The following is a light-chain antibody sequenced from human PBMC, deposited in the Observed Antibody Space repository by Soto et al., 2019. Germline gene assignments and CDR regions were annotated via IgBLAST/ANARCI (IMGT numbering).Light chain of an antibody. V-gene: IGLV2-14*01. J-gene: IGLJ1*01. CDR1: STDIGGYDY. CDR2: EVS. Sequence: SALTQPASVSGSPGHSITISCTGTSTDIGGYDYVSWYQQHPGKVPKLMIFEVSNRPSGVSYRFSGSKSGNTASLTISGLQAEDEADYYCSSYTGSSTLYVFGTGTKVTVL. CDR3: SSYTGSSTLYV.